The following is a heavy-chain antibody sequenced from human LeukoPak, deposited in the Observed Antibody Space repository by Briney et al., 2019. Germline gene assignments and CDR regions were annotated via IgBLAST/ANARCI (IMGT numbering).Heavy chain of an antibody. CDR3: ARSVYGGSSTGDAFDI. Sequence: ASVKVSCKASGYTFTGYYMHWVRQAPGQGLEWMGWINPNSGGTNYAQKFQGRVTMTRDTSISTAYMELSRLRSDDTAVYYCARSVYGGSSTGDAFDIWGQGTMVTVSS. V-gene: IGHV1-2*02. CDR2: INPNSGGT. J-gene: IGHJ3*02. CDR1: GYTFTGYY. D-gene: IGHD2-15*01.